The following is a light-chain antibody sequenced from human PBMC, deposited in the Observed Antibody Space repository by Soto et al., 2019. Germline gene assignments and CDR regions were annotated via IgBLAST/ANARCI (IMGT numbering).Light chain of an antibody. V-gene: IGLV2-11*01. CDR3: CSYGGTYTLYL. J-gene: IGLJ1*01. Sequence: QSALTQPPSVSGSPGQSVTISCTGTSSDVGDYNYVSWYQQHPGEAPKLMVYDVTKRPSGVPDRFSGSKSDNTASLTISGLQAEDEADYYCCSYGGTYTLYLFGTGTKVTVL. CDR1: SSDVGDYNY. CDR2: DVT.